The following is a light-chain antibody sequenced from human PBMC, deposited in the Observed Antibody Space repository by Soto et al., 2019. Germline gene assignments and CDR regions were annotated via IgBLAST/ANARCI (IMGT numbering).Light chain of an antibody. Sequence: DIEMTQSPSSLSSSPGDRATITCRASQGVSHFLAWNQQKLGKVPKHLIYAASILLSGVPPRFSGSGSGTDFTLSISRLQPEDFSVYYCQQYDTFPLTFGPGTRVEI. V-gene: IGKV1-27*01. J-gene: IGKJ1*01. CDR2: AAS. CDR3: QQYDTFPLT. CDR1: QGVSHF.